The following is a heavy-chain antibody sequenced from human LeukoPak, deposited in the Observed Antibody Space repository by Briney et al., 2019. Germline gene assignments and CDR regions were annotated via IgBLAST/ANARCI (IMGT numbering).Heavy chain of an antibody. Sequence: PGGSLRLSCAASGFTFRSYGMHWVRQAPGKGLKGVAFIRYDGNSNYYADSVKGRFTISRDNSRSTLYLQMNSLRAEDTAVYYCAKEEVISGNHGVYFDYWGQGTLVTVSS. CDR2: IRYDGNSN. V-gene: IGHV3-30*02. D-gene: IGHD3-22*01. CDR3: AKEEVISGNHGVYFDY. CDR1: GFTFRSYG. J-gene: IGHJ4*02.